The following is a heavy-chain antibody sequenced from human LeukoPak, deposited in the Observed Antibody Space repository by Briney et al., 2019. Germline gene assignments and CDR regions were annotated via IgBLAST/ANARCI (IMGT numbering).Heavy chain of an antibody. J-gene: IGHJ3*02. CDR3: ARGRGWELRAFDI. D-gene: IGHD1-26*01. CDR1: GGSFSGYY. Sequence: SETLSLTCAVYGGSFSGYYWSWIRQPPGKGLEWIGEINHSGSTNYNPSLKSRVTISVDTSKNQFSLKLSSVTAADAAVYYCARGRGWELRAFDIWGQGTMVTVSS. V-gene: IGHV4-34*01. CDR2: INHSGST.